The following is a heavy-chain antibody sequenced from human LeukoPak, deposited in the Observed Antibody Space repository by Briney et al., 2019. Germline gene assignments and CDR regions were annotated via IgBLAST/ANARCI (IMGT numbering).Heavy chain of an antibody. J-gene: IGHJ4*02. Sequence: SQTLSLTCAISGDSVSRNTAGWNWIRQSPSRGLEWLGRTYYRSKWYNDYAVSVKSRITINPDTSKNQFSLQLNSVTPEDTAVYYCARGVRWPFFDYWGQGTLVTVSS. D-gene: IGHD6-13*01. V-gene: IGHV6-1*01. CDR2: TYYRSKWYN. CDR3: ARGVRWPFFDY. CDR1: GDSVSRNTAG.